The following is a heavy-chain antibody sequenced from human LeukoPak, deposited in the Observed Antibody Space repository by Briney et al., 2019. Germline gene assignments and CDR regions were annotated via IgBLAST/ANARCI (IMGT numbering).Heavy chain of an antibody. J-gene: IGHJ6*03. CDR2: INPNSGGT. CDR1: GYTFTGYY. CDR3: ARGRYCSSTSCSRDYYYMDV. D-gene: IGHD2-2*01. Sequence: ASVKVSCKASGYTFTGYYMHWVRQAPGQGLEWMGWINPNSGGTNYAQKFQGRVTMTRDTSISTAYMELSRLRSDDTAVYYCARGRYCSSTSCSRDYYYMDVWGKGTTVTASS. V-gene: IGHV1-2*02.